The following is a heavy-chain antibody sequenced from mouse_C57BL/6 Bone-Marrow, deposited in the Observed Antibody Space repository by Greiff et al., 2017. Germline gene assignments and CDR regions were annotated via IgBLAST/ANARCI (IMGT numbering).Heavy chain of an antibody. Sequence: VQLKQSGAELVRPGASVKLSCTASGFNIKDDYMHWVKQRPEQGLEWIGWIDPENGDTEYASKFQGKATITADTSSNTAYLQLSSLTSEDTAVYYCTTTVCDYWGQGTTLTVSS. D-gene: IGHD1-1*01. CDR2: IDPENGDT. CDR1: GFNIKDDY. CDR3: TTTVCDY. V-gene: IGHV14-4*01. J-gene: IGHJ2*01.